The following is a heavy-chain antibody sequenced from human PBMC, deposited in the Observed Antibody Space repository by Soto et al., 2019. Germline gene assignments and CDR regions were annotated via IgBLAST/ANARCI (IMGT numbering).Heavy chain of an antibody. V-gene: IGHV4-39*01. J-gene: IGHJ5*02. D-gene: IGHD1-26*01. Sequence: QLQLQESGPGLVKPSETLSLTCTVSGGSISSSSYYWGWIRQPPGKGLEWIGSIYYSGSTYYNPSLKSRVTISVDTSKNQFSLKLSSVTAADTAVYYCARHAVGATLSSWFDPWGQGTLVTVSS. CDR2: IYYSGST. CDR1: GGSISSSSYY. CDR3: ARHAVGATLSSWFDP.